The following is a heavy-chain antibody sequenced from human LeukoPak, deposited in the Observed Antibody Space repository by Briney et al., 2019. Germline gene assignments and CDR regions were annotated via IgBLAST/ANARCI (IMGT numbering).Heavy chain of an antibody. CDR3: ARGYINSPLDY. CDR1: GFTFSSYE. D-gene: IGHD4-11*01. J-gene: IGHJ4*02. CDR2: ISSSGGTI. V-gene: IGHV3-48*03. Sequence: GSSRLFCAASGFTFSSYEMNWVGQPPGKGLEWVSYISSSGGTIYYADSVKGRFTISRDDSKNSLYLQMNSLRAEDTAVYYCARGYINSPLDYWGQGTMVTVSS.